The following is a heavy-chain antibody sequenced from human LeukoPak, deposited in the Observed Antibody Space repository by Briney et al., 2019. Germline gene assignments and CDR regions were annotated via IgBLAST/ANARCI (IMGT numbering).Heavy chain of an antibody. J-gene: IGHJ4*02. CDR1: GYTFTGYC. V-gene: IGHV1-2*02. D-gene: IGHD2-2*01. CDR3: ARGRGSTSSNFDY. Sequence: ASVKVSCKASGYTFTGYCMHWVRQAPGQGREWMGWINPNNGGTNYAQKFQGRVTMTKDTAISTAYMELSRLTPDDTAVYYCARGRGSTSSNFDYWGQGTLVTVSS. CDR2: INPNNGGT.